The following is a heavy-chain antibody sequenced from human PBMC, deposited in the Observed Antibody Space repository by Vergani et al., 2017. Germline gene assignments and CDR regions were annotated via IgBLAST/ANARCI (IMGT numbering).Heavy chain of an antibody. CDR1: GFSFSTYS. V-gene: IGHV3-21*06. Sequence: EVQLQESGGGLVKPGGSLRVSCAASGFSFSTYSINWVRQAPGKGLEWVSSISGRSNYIYYADSLKGRFTISRDNSKNSVYLQMSSLRAEDTALYYCAKDPRPMVTSDWFDPWGQGTLVTVSS. D-gene: IGHD5-18*01. CDR2: ISGRSNYI. J-gene: IGHJ5*02. CDR3: AKDPRPMVTSDWFDP.